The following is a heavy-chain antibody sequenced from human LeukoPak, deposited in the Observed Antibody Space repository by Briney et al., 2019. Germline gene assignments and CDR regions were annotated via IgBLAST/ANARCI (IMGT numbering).Heavy chain of an antibody. D-gene: IGHD2-2*01. J-gene: IGHJ5*02. CDR1: GFTFSSYG. CDR2: IRYDGSNK. CDR3: AKDEDIVVVPAAINWFDP. Sequence: GGSLRLSCAASGFTFSSYGMHWVRQAPGKGLEWVAFIRYDGSNKYYADSVKGRFTISRDNSKNTLYLQMNSLRAEGTAVYYYAKDEDIVVVPAAINWFDPWGQGTLVTVSS. V-gene: IGHV3-30*02.